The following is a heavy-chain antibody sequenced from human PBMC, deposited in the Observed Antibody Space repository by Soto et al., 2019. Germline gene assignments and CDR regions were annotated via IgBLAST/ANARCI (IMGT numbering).Heavy chain of an antibody. CDR2: IYHSGST. Sequence: SETLSLTCTASGYSISNGYYWGWIRQTPGKGLEWVGSIYHSGSTYYNPSLKSRVTISVDTSKNQFSLKLSSVTAADTAVYYCARAPYCSGGTCSLDNWFDPWGQGTLVTVSS. V-gene: IGHV4-38-2*02. CDR3: ARAPYCSGGTCSLDNWFDP. J-gene: IGHJ5*02. D-gene: IGHD2-15*01. CDR1: GYSISNGYY.